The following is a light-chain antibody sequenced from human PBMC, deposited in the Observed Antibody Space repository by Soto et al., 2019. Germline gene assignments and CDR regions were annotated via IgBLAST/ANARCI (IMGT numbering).Light chain of an antibody. J-gene: IGKJ5*01. CDR2: GTS. CDR1: QSVKSSY. V-gene: IGKV3-20*01. CDR3: QQYGSPIT. Sequence: EIVLTQSPGTLSLSPGERATLPCRASQSVKSSYLAWYQHKPGQAPRLLIYGTSSRATGIPDRFSGSGSGTDSTLTIRRLEPEDFAVYYCQQYGSPITFGQGTRLEIK.